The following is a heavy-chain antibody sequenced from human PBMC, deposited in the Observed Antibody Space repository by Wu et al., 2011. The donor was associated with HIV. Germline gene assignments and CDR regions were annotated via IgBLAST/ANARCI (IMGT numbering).Heavy chain of an antibody. J-gene: IGHJ4*02. CDR2: IIPILENP. CDR1: GGSFRTFA. Sequence: QVQLVQSGAEMRKPGSSVKVSCQASGGSFRTFAINWVRQAPGEGLEWMGRIIPILENPKYAQKYQGRVAITADESTSTAYMELSSLGSEDTAVYYCAGPRGYSYGSFDYWGQGTLVIVSS. CDR3: AGPRGYSYGSFDY. D-gene: IGHD5-18*01. V-gene: IGHV1-69*18.